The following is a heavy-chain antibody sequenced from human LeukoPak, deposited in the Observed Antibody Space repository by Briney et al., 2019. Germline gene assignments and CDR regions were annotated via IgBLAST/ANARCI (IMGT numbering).Heavy chain of an antibody. V-gene: IGHV1-2*06. CDR3: ATQLGYCTNGVCYTGAWFDP. CDR2: INPNSGGT. CDR1: GYTFTGYY. D-gene: IGHD2-8*01. J-gene: IGHJ5*02. Sequence: EASVKVSCKAFGYTFTGYYMHWVRQAPGQGLEWMGRINPNSGGTNYAQKFQGRVTMTRDTSISTAYMELSRLRSDDTAVYYCATQLGYCTNGVCYTGAWFDPWGQGTLVTVSS.